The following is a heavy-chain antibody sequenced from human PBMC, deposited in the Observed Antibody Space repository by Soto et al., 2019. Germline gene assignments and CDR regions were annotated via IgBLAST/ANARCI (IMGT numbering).Heavy chain of an antibody. CDR1: YW. Sequence: YWIGWVRQMPGKGLEWVAIIYPGDSQTRYSPSFQGQVTISADKSISTAYLQWSSLKASDTAMYYCSTRRNGAYDWGQGTMVNVSS. J-gene: IGHJ3*01. D-gene: IGHD3-10*01. CDR3: STRRNGAYD. V-gene: IGHV5-51*01. CDR2: IYPGDSQT.